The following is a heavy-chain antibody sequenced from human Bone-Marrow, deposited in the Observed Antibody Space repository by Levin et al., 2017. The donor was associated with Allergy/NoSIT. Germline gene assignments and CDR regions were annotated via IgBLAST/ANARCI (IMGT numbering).Heavy chain of an antibody. CDR2: ISGSGGVT. CDR1: GFTFSISA. CDR3: AKDKESQGIFPWDC. J-gene: IGHJ4*02. V-gene: IGHV3-23*01. Sequence: GGSLRLSCATSGFTFSISAMSWVRQAPGKGLEWVSAISGSGGVTYYADSVKGRFTISRDDSKNTLYLQMSSLRAEDTAVDYCAKDKESQGIFPWDCWGQGTLVTVSS.